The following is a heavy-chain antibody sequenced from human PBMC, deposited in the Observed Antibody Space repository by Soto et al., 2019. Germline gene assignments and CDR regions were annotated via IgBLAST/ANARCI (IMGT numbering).Heavy chain of an antibody. CDR1: GYSFTSYW. CDR3: ARNGDCTRPGCIVGWFDP. J-gene: IGHJ5*02. CDR2: IYPGDSDT. V-gene: IGHV5-51*01. Sequence: GESLKISCKGSGYSFTSYWIGWVRQMPGKGLEWMGIIYPGDSDTRYSPSFQGQVTISADKSISTAYLQWSSLKASDTAMYYCARNGDCTRPGCIVGWFDPWGPGTLVTVSS. D-gene: IGHD2-8*01.